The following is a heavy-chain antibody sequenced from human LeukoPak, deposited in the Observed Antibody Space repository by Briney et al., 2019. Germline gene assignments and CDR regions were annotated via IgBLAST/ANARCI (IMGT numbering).Heavy chain of an antibody. V-gene: IGHV4-4*09. CDR2: IYSSVST. CDR1: GDSINDHY. J-gene: IGHJ6*03. D-gene: IGHD2-15*01. CDR3: ARPRCSGGSCYRVDQLYYMDV. Sequence: SETLSLTGAVAGDSINDHYWSWSRQPPGEGLEWIAYIYSSVSTNYNPSLKSRVTISIATSKSQLSLKLTSVTAADAGVYYCARPRCSGGSCYRVDQLYYMDVWGNGTTVTVSS.